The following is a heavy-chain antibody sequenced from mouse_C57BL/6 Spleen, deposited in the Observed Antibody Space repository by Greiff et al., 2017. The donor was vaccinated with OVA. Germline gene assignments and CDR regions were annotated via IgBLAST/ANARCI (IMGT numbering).Heavy chain of an antibody. V-gene: IGHV5-4*01. J-gene: IGHJ1*03. CDR2: ISDGGSYT. CDR1: GFTFSSYA. D-gene: IGHD1-1*01. CDR3: ARDEDYGSYWYFDV. Sequence: EVKLVESGGGLVKPGGSLKLSCAASGFTFSSYAMSWVRQTPEKRLEWVATISDGGSYTYYPDNVKGRFTISRDNAKNNLYLQMSHLKSEDTAMYYCARDEDYGSYWYFDVWGTGTTVTVSS.